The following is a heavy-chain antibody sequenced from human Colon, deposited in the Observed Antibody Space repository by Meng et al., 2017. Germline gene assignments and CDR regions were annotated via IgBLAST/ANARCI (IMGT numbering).Heavy chain of an antibody. CDR3: AGASCRYNWLAP. Sequence: VWVPGVVEPWRPPSPPCSVSGGRISNYYLRWTPRPPVKGLEWIGYIDYSGTTNYSPSLQSRVPISLDTSTLQFSLKLNSVTAAATAVYSCAGASCRYNWLAPWGQGTLVTVSS. V-gene: IGHV4-59*12. CDR1: GGRISNYY. J-gene: IGHJ5*02. CDR2: IDYSGTT. D-gene: IGHD2-15*01.